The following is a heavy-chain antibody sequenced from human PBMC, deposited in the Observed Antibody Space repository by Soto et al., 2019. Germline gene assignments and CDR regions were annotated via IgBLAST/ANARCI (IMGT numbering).Heavy chain of an antibody. J-gene: IGHJ6*03. Sequence: SETLSLICSVSGDSISSYSWTWIRQSPGKGLEWIAHIDDSGSSQYKPSLKRRVTISIDTSRNQFSLKLISVTAADTALYYCARRRRYCRGSACSNYYYMDVWGKGTTVTVSS. D-gene: IGHD2-15*01. CDR3: ARRRRYCRGSACSNYYYMDV. V-gene: IGHV4-59*08. CDR1: GDSISSYS. CDR2: IDDSGSS.